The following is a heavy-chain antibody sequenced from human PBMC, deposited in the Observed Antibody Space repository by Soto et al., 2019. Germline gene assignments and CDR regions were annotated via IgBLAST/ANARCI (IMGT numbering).Heavy chain of an antibody. D-gene: IGHD4-17*01. J-gene: IGHJ2*01. CDR1: GFTFDDYA. V-gene: IGHV3-9*01. Sequence: EVQLVESGGGLVQPGRSLRLSCAASGFTFDDYAMHWVRQAPGKGLEWVSGISWNSGSIGYADSVKGRFTISRDNAKKSLYMQMKSLRAEDTALYYCAKVLGTTVVTGNWYFDLWGRGTLVTVSS. CDR3: AKVLGTTVVTGNWYFDL. CDR2: ISWNSGSI.